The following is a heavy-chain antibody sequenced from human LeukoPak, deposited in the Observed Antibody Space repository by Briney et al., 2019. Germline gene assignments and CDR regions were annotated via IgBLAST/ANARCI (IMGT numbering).Heavy chain of an antibody. J-gene: IGHJ4*02. CDR2: ITGSGGNT. CDR3: AKVPASYYFDY. V-gene: IGHV3-23*01. Sequence: GGSLRLSCAASGFTFSSYAMSWVRQAPGKGLEWVSAITGSGGNTYYADSVKGRFTISRDNSKNTLYLQMNGLRAEDTAVYYCAKVPASYYFDYWGQGTLVPVSS. CDR1: GFTFSSYA.